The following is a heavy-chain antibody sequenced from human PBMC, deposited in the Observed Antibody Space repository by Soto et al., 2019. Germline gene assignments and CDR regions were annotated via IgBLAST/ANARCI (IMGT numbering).Heavy chain of an antibody. Sequence: QITLKESGPTLVNPTQTLTLTCTFSGFSLGTSGVGVGWIRQPPGKALEWLALIYWDDDKRYSPSLKSRLTITKDPPKNQVVLTMTNTDPVDTATYFFAHGDTAMVTAYWGQGTLVTVSS. J-gene: IGHJ4*02. V-gene: IGHV2-5*02. CDR2: IYWDDDK. CDR3: AHGDTAMVTAY. D-gene: IGHD5-18*01. CDR1: GFSLGTSGVG.